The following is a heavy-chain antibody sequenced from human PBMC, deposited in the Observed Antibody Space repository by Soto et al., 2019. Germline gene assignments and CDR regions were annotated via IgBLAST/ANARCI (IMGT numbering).Heavy chain of an antibody. CDR2: INAGNGNT. CDR3: ARDLHVGAGLAYYFDY. D-gene: IGHD1-26*01. V-gene: IGHV1-3*01. CDR1: GYTFTSYA. J-gene: IGHJ4*02. Sequence: GASVKVSCKASGYTFTSYAMHWVRQAPGQRLEWMGWINAGNGNTKYSQKFQGRVTITRDTSASTAYMELSSLRSEDTAVYYCARDLHVGAGLAYYFDYWGQGTLVTVSS.